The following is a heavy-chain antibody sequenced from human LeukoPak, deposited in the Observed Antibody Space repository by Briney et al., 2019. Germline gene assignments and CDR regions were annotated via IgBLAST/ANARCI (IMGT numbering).Heavy chain of an antibody. D-gene: IGHD2-15*01. CDR1: GFTFSSYG. Sequence: GRSLRLSCAASGFTFSSYGMHWVRQAPGKGLEWVAVISYDGSNKYYADSVKGRFTTSRDNSKNTLYLQMNSLRAEDTAVYYCAKDRWRYCSGGSCYSYYFDYWGQGTLVTVSS. CDR2: ISYDGSNK. V-gene: IGHV3-30*18. CDR3: AKDRWRYCSGGSCYSYYFDY. J-gene: IGHJ4*02.